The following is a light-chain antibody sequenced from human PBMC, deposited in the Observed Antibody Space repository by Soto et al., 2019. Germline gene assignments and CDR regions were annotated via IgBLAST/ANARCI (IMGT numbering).Light chain of an antibody. CDR3: QQYDNLPLT. J-gene: IGKJ3*01. Sequence: EIQMTQSPSALSAAVGERFTITCQASQDISNYLNCYQQKTGKAPKLMIYDASNLDTGVPSTFSGSGSGTDFPFTISTLQPEDIATYYCQQYDNLPLTFGPLTKVAIK. CDR1: QDISNY. CDR2: DAS. V-gene: IGKV1-33*01.